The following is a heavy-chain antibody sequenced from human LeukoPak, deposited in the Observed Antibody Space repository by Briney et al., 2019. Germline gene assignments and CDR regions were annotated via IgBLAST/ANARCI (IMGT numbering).Heavy chain of an antibody. V-gene: IGHV5-51*01. J-gene: IGHJ6*03. CDR3: AGHDYGGISGSYYYYYMDV. CDR2: IYPGDSDT. CDR1: GYSFTSYW. Sequence: GESLKISCKGSGYSFTSYWIGWVRQMPGKGLEWMGIIYPGDSDTKYSPSFQGQVTISADKSISTAYLQWSSLKASDTAMYYCAGHDYGGISGSYYYYYMDVWGKGTTVTVSS. D-gene: IGHD4-23*01.